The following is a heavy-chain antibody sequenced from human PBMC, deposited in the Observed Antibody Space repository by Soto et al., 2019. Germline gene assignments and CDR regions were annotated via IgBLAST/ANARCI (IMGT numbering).Heavy chain of an antibody. V-gene: IGHV3-23*01. CDR2: MSGSGGST. CDR1: GFTFSSYA. CDR3: AKGLRILYYYGMDV. Sequence: GGSLRLSCAASGFTFSSYAMSWVRQAPGKGLEWVSAMSGSGGSTYYADSVKGRFTISRDNSKNTLYLQMNSLRAEDTAVYYCAKGLRILYYYGMDVWGQGTTVTVSS. D-gene: IGHD2-15*01. J-gene: IGHJ6*02.